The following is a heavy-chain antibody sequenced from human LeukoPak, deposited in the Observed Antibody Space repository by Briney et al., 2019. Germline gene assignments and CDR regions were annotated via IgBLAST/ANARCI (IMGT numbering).Heavy chain of an antibody. V-gene: IGHV1-2*02. CDR2: INPNSGAT. Sequence: ASVKVSCKASGYTFTGYYMHWVRQAPGQGLEWMGWINPNSGATNYAQKFQGRVTMTRDTSISTASMELSSLKPDDTAVYYCVLWFGEGGYYFDYWGQGTLVTVSS. J-gene: IGHJ4*02. CDR3: VLWFGEGGYYFDY. CDR1: GYTFTGYY. D-gene: IGHD3-10*01.